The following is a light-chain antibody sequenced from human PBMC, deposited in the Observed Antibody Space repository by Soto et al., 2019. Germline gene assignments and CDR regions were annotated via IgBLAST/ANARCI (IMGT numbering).Light chain of an antibody. V-gene: IGKV1-5*01. CDR3: QQYITYST. Sequence: DIQMTQSPSTLSASVGDRVTITGRASQSLRGWLAWYQQRPGKDPKDLIYDASTLASGVPSRFNGSGSGTEFTLTISSLQPDDFATYYCQQYITYSTFGQGTRLEI. J-gene: IGKJ5*01. CDR1: QSLRGW. CDR2: DAS.